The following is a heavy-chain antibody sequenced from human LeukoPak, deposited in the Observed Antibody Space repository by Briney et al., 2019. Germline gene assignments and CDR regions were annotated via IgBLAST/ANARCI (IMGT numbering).Heavy chain of an antibody. CDR3: ARRDYYDSSGYDY. CDR1: GYSISSGYY. CDR2: ISSSSSYI. V-gene: IGHV3-21*01. Sequence: NPSETLSLTCTVSGYSISSGYYWGWIRQPPGKGLEWVSSISSSSSYIYYADSVKGRFTISRDNAKNSLHLQINSLRAEDTAVYYCARRDYYDSSGYDYWGQGALVTVSS. J-gene: IGHJ4*02. D-gene: IGHD3-22*01.